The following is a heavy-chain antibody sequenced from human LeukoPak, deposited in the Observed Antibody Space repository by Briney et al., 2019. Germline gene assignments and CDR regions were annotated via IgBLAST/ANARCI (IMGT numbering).Heavy chain of an antibody. D-gene: IGHD1-26*01. J-gene: IGHJ4*02. CDR2: FDPEDGEG. V-gene: IGHV1-24*01. CDR1: GHTLTELS. CDR3: ATDGLVGPTQFDY. Sequence: ASVTVSCKVSGHTLTELSIHWVRQAPGKGLEWMGGFDPEDGEGMYAQRFQGRVTMTEDTSKDTAYMELSSLKSEDTAVYYCATDGLVGPTQFDYWGQGTLVTVSS.